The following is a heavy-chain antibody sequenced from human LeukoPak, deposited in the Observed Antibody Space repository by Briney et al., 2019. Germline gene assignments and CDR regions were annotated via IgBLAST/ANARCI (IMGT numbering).Heavy chain of an antibody. CDR3: ARGDFEH. Sequence: PGGSPRLSCAASGFTVGTDYVSWVRQAPGKGLDWVSIIFAGGSTYYAESVKGRFTISRDNSGNTAYLQMNSLRAEDTAVYYCARGDFEHWGQGTLVTVS. V-gene: IGHV3-66*01. J-gene: IGHJ4*02. CDR1: GFTVGTDY. CDR2: IFAGGST.